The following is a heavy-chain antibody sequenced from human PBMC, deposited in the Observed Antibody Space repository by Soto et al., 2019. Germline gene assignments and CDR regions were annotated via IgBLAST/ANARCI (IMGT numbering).Heavy chain of an antibody. J-gene: IGHJ5*02. CDR3: ARERIAVAPGRWFDP. V-gene: IGHV4-34*01. CDR1: GGSFSGYY. CDR2: INHSGST. Sequence: QVQLQQWGAGPLKPSETLSLTCAVYGGSFSGYYWSWIRQPPGKGLEWIGEINHSGSTNYNPSLKSRVTISVDTSKNQFSLKLSSVTAADTAVYYCARERIAVAPGRWFDPWGQGTLVTVSS. D-gene: IGHD6-19*01.